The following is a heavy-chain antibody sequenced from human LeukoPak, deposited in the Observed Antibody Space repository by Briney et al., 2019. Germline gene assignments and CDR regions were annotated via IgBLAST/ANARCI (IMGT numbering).Heavy chain of an antibody. Sequence: SGGSLRLSCAASGFTFSSYGMHWVRQAPGKGLEWVAVISSEGSGKFYADSVKGRFTISRDNSKNTLNLQMNSLRVEDTAVYYCAKDKGREGDYWGQGTLVTVSS. CDR3: AKDKGREGDY. CDR1: GFTFSSYG. D-gene: IGHD1-26*01. CDR2: ISSEGSGK. V-gene: IGHV3-30*18. J-gene: IGHJ4*02.